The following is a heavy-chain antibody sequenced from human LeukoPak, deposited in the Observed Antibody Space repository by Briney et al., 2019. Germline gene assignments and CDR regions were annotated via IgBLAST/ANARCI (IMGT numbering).Heavy chain of an antibody. D-gene: IGHD1-1*01. V-gene: IGHV4-61*01. CDR1: GGSFSSGSYY. CDR3: AGRTGTAYDY. Sequence: SETLSLTCTVSGGSFSSGSYYWSWIRQPPGKGLEWIGYIYYSGSTSYNPSLKSRVTISVDTSKNQFSLKLSSVTAADTAIYYCAGRTGTAYDYWGQGTLVTVSS. CDR2: IYYSGST. J-gene: IGHJ4*02.